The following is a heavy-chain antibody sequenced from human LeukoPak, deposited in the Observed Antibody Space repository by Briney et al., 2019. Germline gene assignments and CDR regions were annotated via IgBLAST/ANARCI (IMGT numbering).Heavy chain of an antibody. CDR2: IYYSGST. J-gene: IGHJ4*02. CDR1: GGSISSSNYY. CDR3: ARGRRYSYGYDY. V-gene: IGHV4-39*07. Sequence: SETLSLTCTVSGGSISSSNYYWGWIRQPPGKGLEWIGSIYYSGSTHYNPSLKSRVTISVDTSKNQFSLKLSSVTAADTAVYYCARGRRYSYGYDYWGQGTLVTVSS. D-gene: IGHD5-18*01.